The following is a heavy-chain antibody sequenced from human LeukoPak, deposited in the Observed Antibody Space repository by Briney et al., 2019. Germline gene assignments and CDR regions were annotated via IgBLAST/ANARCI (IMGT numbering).Heavy chain of an antibody. Sequence: SETLSLTCTVSGGSISSGSYYWSWIRQPAGKGLEWIGRIYTSGSTNYNPSLKSRVAISVDTSKNQFSLKLSSVTAADTAVYYCARGRDGYNPWGQGTLVTVSS. V-gene: IGHV4-61*02. CDR1: GGSISSGSYY. CDR3: ARGRDGYNP. D-gene: IGHD5-24*01. CDR2: IYTSGST. J-gene: IGHJ5*02.